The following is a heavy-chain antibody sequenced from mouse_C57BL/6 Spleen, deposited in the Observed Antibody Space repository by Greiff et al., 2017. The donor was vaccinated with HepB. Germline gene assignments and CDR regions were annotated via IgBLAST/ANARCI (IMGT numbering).Heavy chain of an antibody. CDR2: ISSGSSTI. CDR1: GFTFSDYG. J-gene: IGHJ4*01. CDR3: ARIHRGSSYYYAMDY. D-gene: IGHD1-1*01. V-gene: IGHV5-17*01. Sequence: EVKLMESGGGLVKPGGSLKLSCAASGFTFSDYGMHWVRQAPEKGLEWVAYISSGSSTIYYADTVKGRCTISRDNAKNTLYLQMTSLRSEDTAMYYCARIHRGSSYYYAMDYWGQGTSVTVSS.